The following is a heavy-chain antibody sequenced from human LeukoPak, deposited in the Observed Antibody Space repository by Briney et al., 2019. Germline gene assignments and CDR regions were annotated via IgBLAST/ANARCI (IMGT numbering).Heavy chain of an antibody. CDR1: GFTFSSYE. CDR2: ISSSGSTI. V-gene: IGHV3-48*03. J-gene: IGHJ4*02. D-gene: IGHD6-19*01. Sequence: PGGSLRLSCAASGFTFSSYEMNWVRQAPGKGLEWVSYISSSGSTIYYADSVKGRFTISRDNAKNSLYLQMNSLRAEDTAVYYCARPYSSGWYLGGYWGQGTLVTVSS. CDR3: ARPYSSGWYLGGY.